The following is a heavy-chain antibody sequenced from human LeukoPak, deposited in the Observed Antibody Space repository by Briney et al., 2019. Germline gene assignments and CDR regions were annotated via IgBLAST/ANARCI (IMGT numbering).Heavy chain of an antibody. CDR1: GYTFTGYY. D-gene: IGHD1-26*01. CDR3: ARDGASGSLDLDY. CDR2: INPNSGGT. Sequence: ASVKVSCKASGYTFTGYYMHWVRQAPGQGLEWMGWINPNSGGTNYAQKFQGRVTMTRDTSISTAYMELSRLRSDDTAVYYCARDGASGSLDLDYWGQGTLVTVSS. J-gene: IGHJ4*02. V-gene: IGHV1-2*02.